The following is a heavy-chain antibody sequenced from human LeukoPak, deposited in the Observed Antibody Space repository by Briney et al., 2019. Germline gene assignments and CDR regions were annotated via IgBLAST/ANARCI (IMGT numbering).Heavy chain of an antibody. CDR2: IYVDGSP. CDR3: ARGGNSGSYRNWFDP. CDR1: GGSISSGSYY. V-gene: IGHV4-61*02. D-gene: IGHD1-26*01. J-gene: IGHJ5*02. Sequence: SETLSLTCTVSGGSISSGSYYWSWIRQPAGKGPEWIGRIYVDGSPTYNPSLKSRVTISVDTSKNQFSLKLSSVTAADTAVYYCARGGNSGSYRNWFDPWGQGTLVTVSS.